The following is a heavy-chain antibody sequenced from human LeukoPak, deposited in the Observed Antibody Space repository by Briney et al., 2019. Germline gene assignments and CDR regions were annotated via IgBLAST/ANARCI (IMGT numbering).Heavy chain of an antibody. CDR1: GGSISSYY. CDR2: IYYSGST. J-gene: IGHJ2*01. V-gene: IGHV4-59*08. D-gene: IGHD2-15*01. Sequence: ETLSLTCTVSGGSISSYYWSWIRQPPGKGLEWIGYIYYSGSTNYNPSLKSRVTISVDTSKNQFSLKLSSVTAADTAVYYCARQSCSGGSCYPRPYWYFDLWGRGTLVTVSS. CDR3: ARQSCSGGSCYPRPYWYFDL.